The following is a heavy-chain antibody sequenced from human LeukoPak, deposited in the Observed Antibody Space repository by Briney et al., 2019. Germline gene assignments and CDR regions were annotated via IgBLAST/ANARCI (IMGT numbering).Heavy chain of an antibody. J-gene: IGHJ4*02. D-gene: IGHD2-2*01. CDR1: GFMFSNYG. CDR3: AKASGGYCSSTSCYPFD. V-gene: IGHV3-30*18. CDR2: ISYDGSNK. Sequence: GRSLRLSCAASGFMFSNYGMHWVRQAPGKGLEWVAVISYDGSNKYYADSVKGRFTISRDNSKNTLYLQMNSLRAEDTAVYYCAKASGGYCSSTSCYPFDWGQGTLVTVSS.